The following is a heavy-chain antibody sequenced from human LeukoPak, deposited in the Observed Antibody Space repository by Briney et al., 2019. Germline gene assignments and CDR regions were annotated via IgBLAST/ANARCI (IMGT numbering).Heavy chain of an antibody. D-gene: IGHD3-22*01. CDR3: ASYYDSSGYYVDY. CDR1: GGTFSSYA. Sequence: SVKVSCKASGGTFSSYAFSWVRQAPGQGLEWMGGIIPIFGTANYAQKFQGRVTITADESTSTAYMELSSLRSEDTAVYYCASYYDSSGYYVDYWGQGTLVTVSS. J-gene: IGHJ4*02. CDR2: IIPIFGTA. V-gene: IGHV1-69*13.